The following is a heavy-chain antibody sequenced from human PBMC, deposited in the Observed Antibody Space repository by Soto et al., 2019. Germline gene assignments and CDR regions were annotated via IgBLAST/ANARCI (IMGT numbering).Heavy chain of an antibody. CDR2: IIPIFGTA. D-gene: IGHD1-1*01. V-gene: IGHV1-69*13. CDR3: ARDAVYNDGLWLVAY. Sequence: ASVKVSCKASGGTFSSYAISWVRQAPGQGLEWMGGIIPIFGTANYAQKFQGRVTITADESTSTAYMELSSLRVEDTAVYYCARDAVYNDGLWLVAYWGQGTLVTVSS. J-gene: IGHJ4*02. CDR1: GGTFSSYA.